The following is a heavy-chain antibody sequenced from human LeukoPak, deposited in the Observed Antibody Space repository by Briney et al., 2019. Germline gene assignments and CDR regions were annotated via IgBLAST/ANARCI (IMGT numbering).Heavy chain of an antibody. CDR1: GFTFSAYY. V-gene: IGHV3-11*05. CDR3: ARDHIGATGKINDY. CDR2: ISSSSSYT. J-gene: IGHJ4*02. Sequence: GGSLRLSCAASGFTFSAYYMSWIRQAPGKGLEWVSYISSSSSYTNYADSVKGRFTISRDNAKNSLYLQMNSLRAEDTAVYYCARDHIGATGKINDYWGQGTLVTVSS. D-gene: IGHD1-26*01.